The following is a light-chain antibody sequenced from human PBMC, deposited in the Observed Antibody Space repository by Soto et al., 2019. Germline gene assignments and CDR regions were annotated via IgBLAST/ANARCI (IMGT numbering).Light chain of an antibody. V-gene: IGKV1-5*01. CDR3: QQYNFLWT. Sequence: DIQMTQSPSTLSASVGDRVTITCRASQSINSWLAWYQQKPGKAPKLLIYDASTLESGVPTRFSGSESGTEFTLTISSLRPEDFATYYCQQYNFLWTFGQGTKVEFK. J-gene: IGKJ1*01. CDR2: DAS. CDR1: QSINSW.